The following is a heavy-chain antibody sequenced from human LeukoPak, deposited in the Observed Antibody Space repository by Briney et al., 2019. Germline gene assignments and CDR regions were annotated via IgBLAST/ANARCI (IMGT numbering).Heavy chain of an antibody. CDR1: GGSFSGYY. CDR3: VWDLWSGWFDP. Sequence: PSETLSLTCAVYGGSFSGYYWSWIRQPPGKGLEWIGEINHSGSTNYNPSLKSRVTISVDTSKNQFSLKLSSVTAADTAVYYCVWDLWSGWFDPWGQGTLVTVSS. CDR2: INHSGST. D-gene: IGHD3-3*01. V-gene: IGHV4-34*01. J-gene: IGHJ5*02.